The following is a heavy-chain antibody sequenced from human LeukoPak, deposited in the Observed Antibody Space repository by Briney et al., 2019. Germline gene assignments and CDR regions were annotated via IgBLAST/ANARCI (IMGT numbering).Heavy chain of an antibody. CDR3: ARDRHGTSVSDYFDY. CDR1: GGSISDYY. Sequence: PSETLSLTCTVSGGSISDYYWSWIRQTAGKGLEWIGRICTSGSTNYNPSLKSRVTMSVDTSKNQFSLKLSSVTAADTAVYYCARDRHGTSVSDYFDYWGQGTLVTVSS. D-gene: IGHD5/OR15-5a*01. V-gene: IGHV4-4*07. CDR2: ICTSGST. J-gene: IGHJ4*02.